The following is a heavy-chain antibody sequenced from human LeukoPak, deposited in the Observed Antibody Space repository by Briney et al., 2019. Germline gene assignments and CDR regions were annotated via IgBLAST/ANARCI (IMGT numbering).Heavy chain of an antibody. CDR1: EFTFSHYA. Sequence: GRSLRLSCAASEFTFSHYAMHWVRQAPGKGLEWVAVISYDASKKYYADSVKGRFTISRDNSKNTLYLQMNTLRPEDTAVYYCARQYYGELYFDHWGQGTLVTVSS. V-gene: IGHV3-30-3*01. CDR2: ISYDASKK. D-gene: IGHD4-17*01. J-gene: IGHJ4*02. CDR3: ARQYYGELYFDH.